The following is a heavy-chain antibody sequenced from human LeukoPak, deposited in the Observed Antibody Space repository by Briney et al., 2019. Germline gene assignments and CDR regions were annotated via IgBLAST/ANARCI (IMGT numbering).Heavy chain of an antibody. J-gene: IGHJ5*02. V-gene: IGHV4-4*07. CDR1: GGSITSYY. Sequence: SETLSLTCTVSGGSITSYYWSWIRQPAGKGLEWIGRIYTSGSTNYNPSLKSRVTMSVDTSKNQFSLKLTSVTAADTAVYYCARDVGVVVTTGWFDPWGQGTLVTVSS. CDR3: ARDVGVVVTTGWFDP. CDR2: IYTSGST. D-gene: IGHD3-22*01.